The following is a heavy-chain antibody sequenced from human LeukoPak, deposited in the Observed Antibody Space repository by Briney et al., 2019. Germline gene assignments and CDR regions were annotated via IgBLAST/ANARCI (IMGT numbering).Heavy chain of an antibody. CDR1: GFTLGDYA. D-gene: IGHD3-10*01. V-gene: IGHV3-49*03. J-gene: IGHJ5*02. CDR2: IRSKAYGGTT. CDR3: TRGYGSGRNWFDP. Sequence: PGGSLRLSCTASGFTLGDYAMSWFRQAPGKGLEWVGFIRSKAYGGTTEYAASVKGRFTISRDDSKSIAYLQMNSLKTEDTAGYYCTRGYGSGRNWFDPWGQGTLVTVSS.